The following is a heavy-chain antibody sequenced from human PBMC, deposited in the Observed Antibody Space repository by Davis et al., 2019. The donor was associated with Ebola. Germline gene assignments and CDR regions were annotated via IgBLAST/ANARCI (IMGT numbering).Heavy chain of an antibody. J-gene: IGHJ3*01. CDR1: GFTFSNYA. CDR3: AKDTSNVWFDV. Sequence: GESLKISCSASGFTFSNYAMHWVRQAPGKGLEYVSVIASNGGSTFYADSVKGRFTISRDNSKNTLHLQMNSLRVEDTAIYYCAKDTSNVWFDVWGQGTMVTISS. V-gene: IGHV3-64D*08. D-gene: IGHD6-19*01. CDR2: IASNGGST.